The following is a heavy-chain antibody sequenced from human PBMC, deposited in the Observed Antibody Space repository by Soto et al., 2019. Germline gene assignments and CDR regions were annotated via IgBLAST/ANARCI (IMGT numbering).Heavy chain of an antibody. D-gene: IGHD2-2*01. CDR2: VSVSGDST. J-gene: IGHJ3*02. Sequence: PGGSLRLSCAASGFTFNNHVMSWVRQAPGKGLEWVSSVSVSGDSTYYVDSVKGRFTISRDNSKNTLSLQMNSLRAEDTAVYYFAKVFCSIICHGAFDIWGQGTMVTVSS. CDR3: AKVFCSIICHGAFDI. CDR1: GFTFNNHV. V-gene: IGHV3-23*01.